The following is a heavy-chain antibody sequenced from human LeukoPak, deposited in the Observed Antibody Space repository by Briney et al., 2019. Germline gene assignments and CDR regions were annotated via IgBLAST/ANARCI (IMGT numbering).Heavy chain of an antibody. J-gene: IGHJ6*03. D-gene: IGHD3-22*01. CDR2: IYSSGST. CDR3: ARGLTSGYYGHYYMDV. CDR1: GGSISSATNY. V-gene: IGHV4-61*02. Sequence: SETLSLTCTVSGGSISSATNYWSWIRQPAGKGLEWIGRIYSSGSTNYNPSLRSRVTISVDTSKNQFSLKLSSVTAADTAVYYCARGLTSGYYGHYYMDVWGKGTTVTVSS.